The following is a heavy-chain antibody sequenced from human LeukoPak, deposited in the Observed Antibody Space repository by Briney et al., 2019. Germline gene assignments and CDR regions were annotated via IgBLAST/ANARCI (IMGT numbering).Heavy chain of an antibody. V-gene: IGHV4-59*01. CDR2: IYYSGST. CDR3: ARGRADFWSGYLYYFDY. D-gene: IGHD3-3*01. CDR1: GGSISSYY. J-gene: IGHJ4*02. Sequence: SETLSLTCTVSGGSISSYYWSWIRQPPGKGLEWIGYIYYSGSTNYNPSLKSRVTISVDTSKNQFSLKLSSVTAADTAVYYCARGRADFWSGYLYYFDYWGQGTLVTVSS.